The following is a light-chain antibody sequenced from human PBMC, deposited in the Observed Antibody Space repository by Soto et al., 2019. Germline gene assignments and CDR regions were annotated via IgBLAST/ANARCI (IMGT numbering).Light chain of an antibody. J-gene: IGKJ1*01. CDR1: QSVATNY. CDR2: GAS. V-gene: IGKV3-20*01. CDR3: QQSGCAWT. Sequence: ENALTQSPGTLSLSPGERATLSFRASQSVATNYLAWHQQKPGQAPRLLIFGASSRASGIPDRFSGKGAGTDFTLTICRLEPEDSAVYYCQQSGCAWTFGQGTKVHIK.